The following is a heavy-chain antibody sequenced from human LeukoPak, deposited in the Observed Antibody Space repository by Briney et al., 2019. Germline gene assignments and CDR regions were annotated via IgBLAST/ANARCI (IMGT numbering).Heavy chain of an antibody. Sequence: AGGSLRLSCAASGFTFSSYTIHWVRQPPGKGLEWVAVISYDGSNKYYADSVKGRFTISRDNSKNTLYLQMNSLRAEDTAVYYCARAHYYDSSGQEDWGQGTLVTVSS. J-gene: IGHJ4*02. CDR2: ISYDGSNK. CDR1: GFTFSSYT. D-gene: IGHD3-22*01. V-gene: IGHV3-30-3*01. CDR3: ARAHYYDSSGQED.